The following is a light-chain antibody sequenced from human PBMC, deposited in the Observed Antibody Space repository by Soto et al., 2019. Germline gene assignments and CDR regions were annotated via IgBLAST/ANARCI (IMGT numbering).Light chain of an antibody. Sequence: EIVMTQSPATLSVSPGERATLSCRASQSVSNNLAWYQQKAGQAPRLLIYGASTSATGIPARFSGSGSGTEFTLTISSLQYEDFAVYYWQQYNNWPPLTFGQGTKVEIK. CDR1: QSVSNN. CDR3: QQYNNWPPLT. CDR2: GAS. V-gene: IGKV3-15*01. J-gene: IGKJ1*01.